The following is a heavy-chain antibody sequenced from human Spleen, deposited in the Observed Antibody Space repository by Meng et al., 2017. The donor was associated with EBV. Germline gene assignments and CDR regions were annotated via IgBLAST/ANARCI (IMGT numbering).Heavy chain of an antibody. V-gene: IGHV4-34*01. CDR2: INHSGSI. CDR3: ARGGHFGAAAGPDY. D-gene: IGHD6-13*01. J-gene: IGHJ4*02. Sequence: HVQLPAWARGLLQTSLTLAPTCALTCGSFSSYYFSWIRQPPGKVLEWIWEINHSGSINDNPSLKSRVTISVDTSKNQFSLKLSSVTAADTAVYYCARGGHFGAAAGPDYWGQGTLVTVSS. CDR1: CGSFSSYY.